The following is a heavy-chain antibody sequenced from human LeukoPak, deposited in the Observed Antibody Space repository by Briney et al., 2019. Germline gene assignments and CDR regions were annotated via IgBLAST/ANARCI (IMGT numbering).Heavy chain of an antibody. CDR2: IRYDGSNK. Sequence: GGSLGLSCAASGFTFSSYGMHWVRQAPGKGLEWVAFIRYDGSNKYYADSVKGRFTISRDNSKNTLYLQMNSLRAEDTAVYYCAKVNVAALGYWGQGTLVTVSS. J-gene: IGHJ4*02. D-gene: IGHD6-6*01. CDR1: GFTFSSYG. V-gene: IGHV3-30*02. CDR3: AKVNVAALGY.